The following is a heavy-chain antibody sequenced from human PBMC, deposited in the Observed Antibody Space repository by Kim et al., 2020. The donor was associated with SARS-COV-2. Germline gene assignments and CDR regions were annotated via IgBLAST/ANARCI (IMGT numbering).Heavy chain of an antibody. CDR2: IYYSGST. CDR3: ASVVATPPNYYYYGMDV. J-gene: IGHJ6*02. Sequence: SETLSLTCTVSGGSISSYYWSWIRQPPGKGLEWIGYIYYSGSTNYNPSLKSRVTISVDTSKNQFSLKLSSVTAADTAVYYCASVVATPPNYYYYGMDVWGQGTTVTVSS. V-gene: IGHV4-59*01. D-gene: IGHD5-12*01. CDR1: GGSISSYY.